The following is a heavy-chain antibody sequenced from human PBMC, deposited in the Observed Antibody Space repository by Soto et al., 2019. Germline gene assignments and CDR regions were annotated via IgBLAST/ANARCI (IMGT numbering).Heavy chain of an antibody. CDR3: ARDDSRFLEWLLSAWFDP. D-gene: IGHD3-3*01. CDR1: GYTFTSYC. CDR2: ISAYNGNT. J-gene: IGHJ5*02. V-gene: IGHV1-18*01. Sequence: ASVKVSCKASGYTFTSYCISWVRQAPGQGLECMGWISAYNGNTNYAQKLQGRVTMTTDTSTSTAYMELRSLRSDDTAVYYCARDDSRFLEWLLSAWFDPWGQGTLVTVSS.